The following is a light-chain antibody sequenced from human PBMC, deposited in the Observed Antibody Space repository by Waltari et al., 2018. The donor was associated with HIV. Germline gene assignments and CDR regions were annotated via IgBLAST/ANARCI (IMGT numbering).Light chain of an antibody. Sequence: QSALTQPPSASGSPGQSVTIACTGTSSDVGGYDYFPWYQQHPGKATKLRIYEVSMRPSGVPYRFSGSKAGKTASLTVSRLQAEDEADYYCSSFAGTNNLVFGGGTKLTVL. CDR1: SSDVGGYDY. CDR2: EVS. V-gene: IGLV2-8*01. J-gene: IGLJ2*01. CDR3: SSFAGTNNLV.